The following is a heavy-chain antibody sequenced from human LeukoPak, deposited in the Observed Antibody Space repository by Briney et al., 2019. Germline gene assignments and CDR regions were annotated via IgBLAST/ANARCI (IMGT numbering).Heavy chain of an antibody. CDR1: GGSISSGSYY. CDR2: IYTSGST. V-gene: IGHV4-61*02. Sequence: SETLSLTCTVSGGSISSGSYYWSWIRQPAGKGLEWIGRIYTSGSTNYNPSLKSRVTISVDTSKNQFSLKLSSVTAADTAVYYCARRPKIAARPFDYWGQGTLVTVSS. J-gene: IGHJ4*02. CDR3: ARRPKIAARPFDY. D-gene: IGHD6-6*01.